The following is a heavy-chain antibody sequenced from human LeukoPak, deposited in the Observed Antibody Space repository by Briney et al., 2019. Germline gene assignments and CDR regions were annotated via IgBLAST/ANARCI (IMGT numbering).Heavy chain of an antibody. CDR2: IRYDGSNK. V-gene: IGHV3-30*02. CDR1: GFTFSSYG. CDR3: AKGSKEVLFTRDHCMDV. D-gene: IGHD3-3*01. Sequence: QTGGSLRLSCAASGFTFSSYGMHWVRQVPGKGLEWVAFIRYDGSNKYYADSVKGRFTISRDNSKNTLYLQMNSLRAEDTAVYFCAKGSKEVLFTRDHCMDVWGKGTTVTISS. J-gene: IGHJ6*03.